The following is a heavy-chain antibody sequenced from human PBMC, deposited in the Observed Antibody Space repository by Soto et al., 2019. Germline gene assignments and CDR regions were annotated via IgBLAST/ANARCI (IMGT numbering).Heavy chain of an antibody. CDR3: ARLRYYHKTSGGSY. J-gene: IGHJ4*02. D-gene: IGHD3-9*01. CDR1: GGSISSSSYY. Sequence: QLQLQESGPGLVKPSETLSLTCTVSGGSISSSSYYWGWIRQPPGKGLEWIGSIYYSGSTYYNPSLKSRVTISVDTSKNQFSLKLSSVTAADTAVYYCARLRYYHKTSGGSYWGQGTLVTVSS. V-gene: IGHV4-39*01. CDR2: IYYSGST.